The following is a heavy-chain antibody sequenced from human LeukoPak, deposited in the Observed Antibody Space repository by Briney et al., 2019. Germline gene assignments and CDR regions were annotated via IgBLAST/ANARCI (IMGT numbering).Heavy chain of an antibody. CDR1: GYTFTSYY. V-gene: IGHV1-18*04. CDR3: ARDPSGGAFDI. J-gene: IGHJ3*02. CDR2: ISAYNGNT. D-gene: IGHD1-26*01. Sequence: ASVKVSCKASGYTFTSYYMHWVRQAPGQGLEWMGWISAYNGNTNYAQKLQGRVTMTTDTSTSTAYMELRSLRSDDTAVYYCARDPSGGAFDIWGQGTMVTVSS.